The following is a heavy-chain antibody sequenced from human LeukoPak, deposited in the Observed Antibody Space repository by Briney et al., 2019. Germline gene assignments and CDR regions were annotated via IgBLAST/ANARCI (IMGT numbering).Heavy chain of an antibody. CDR2: INHSGST. CDR3: ARAPRYSGYVEVNWFDP. J-gene: IGHJ5*02. Sequence: SETLSLTCAVYGGSFSGYYWSWIRQPPGKGLEWIGEINHSGSTNYNPSLKSRVTISVDTSKNQFSLKLSSVTAADTAVYYCARAPRYSGYVEVNWFDPWGQGTLVTVSS. V-gene: IGHV4-34*01. CDR1: GGSFSGYY. D-gene: IGHD5-12*01.